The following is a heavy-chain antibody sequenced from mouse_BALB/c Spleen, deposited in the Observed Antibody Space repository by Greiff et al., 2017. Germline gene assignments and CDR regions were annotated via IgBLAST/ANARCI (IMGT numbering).Heavy chain of an antibody. Sequence: VQLQQSGPELVKPGASVKISCKASGYAFSSSWMNWVKQRPGQGLEWIGRIYPGDGDTNYNGKFKGKATLTAYKSSSTAYMQLSSLTSVDSAVYFCARSYYGNYEEGAMDYWGQGTSVTVSS. D-gene: IGHD2-10*01. CDR1: GYAFSSSW. CDR2: IYPGDGDT. V-gene: IGHV1-82*01. J-gene: IGHJ4*01. CDR3: ARSYYGNYEEGAMDY.